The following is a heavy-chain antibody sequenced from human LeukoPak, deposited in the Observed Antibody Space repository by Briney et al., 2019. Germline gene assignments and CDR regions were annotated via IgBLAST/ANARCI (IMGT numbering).Heavy chain of an antibody. Sequence: SETLSLTCTVSGGSISSYYWSWIRQPPGKGLEWIGYIYYSGSTNYNPSLKSRVTISVDTSKNQFSLTLSSVTAADTAVYYCARDRGSSSSYFDYWGQGTLVTVSS. CDR2: IYYSGST. CDR1: GGSISSYY. J-gene: IGHJ4*02. D-gene: IGHD6-6*01. V-gene: IGHV4-59*01. CDR3: ARDRGSSSSYFDY.